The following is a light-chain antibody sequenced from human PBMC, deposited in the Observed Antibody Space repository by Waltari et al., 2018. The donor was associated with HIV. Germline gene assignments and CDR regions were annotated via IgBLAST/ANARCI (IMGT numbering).Light chain of an antibody. V-gene: IGLV2-14*01. CDR3: SSNTSSSTPYVV. CDR1: SSDVGGYNY. Sequence: QSALTQPASVSGSPGQSITISCTGTSSDVGGYNYVSWYQQHPGNAPQRMIYEVSNRPSGVSNRLSGSKSGNTAYLTISGLKAEDEAEYYCSSNTSSSTPYVVFGGGTKLTVL. CDR2: EVS. J-gene: IGLJ2*01.